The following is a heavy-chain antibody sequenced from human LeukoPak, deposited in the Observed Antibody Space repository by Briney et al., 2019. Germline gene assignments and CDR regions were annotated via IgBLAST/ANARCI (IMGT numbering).Heavy chain of an antibody. J-gene: IGHJ4*02. Sequence: ASVKVSCKASGYTFTGYGISWVRQAPGQGLEWMGWISAYNGNTNYAQKFQGRITITRNTSISTAYMELSSLRSEDTAVYYCTRETPSRYFDYWGQGTLVTVSS. CDR1: GYTFTGYG. V-gene: IGHV1-18*01. D-gene: IGHD4-23*01. CDR2: ISAYNGNT. CDR3: TRETPSRYFDY.